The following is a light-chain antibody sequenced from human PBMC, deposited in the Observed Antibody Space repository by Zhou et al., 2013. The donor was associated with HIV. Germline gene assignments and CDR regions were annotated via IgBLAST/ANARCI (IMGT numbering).Light chain of an antibody. CDR1: QSIGTF. Sequence: DIQMTQSPRSLSASVGDRVTVTCRTRQSIGTFLNWYQQKSGEAPKLLIYGASNLQSGVPPRFSGSGSGTVFTLTITSLQREDLATYFCQQSYSTPYSFGQGTQPGD. CDR2: GAS. J-gene: IGKJ2*03. CDR3: QQSYSTPYS. V-gene: IGKV1-39*01.